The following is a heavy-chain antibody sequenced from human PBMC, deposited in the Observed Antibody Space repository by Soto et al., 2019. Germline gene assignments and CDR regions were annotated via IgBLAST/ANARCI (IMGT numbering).Heavy chain of an antibody. Sequence: QVQLVESGGGVVQPGRSLRLSCTASGFTFRNYGMHWVRQAPGKGLEWVAVISFDGNNEYYSGSVKGRFTISRDNFKDTLYLQMNSLRAEDTAVYYCAKDLLKTTVTTHGSWGQGTLVTVSS. CDR2: ISFDGNNE. D-gene: IGHD4-17*01. J-gene: IGHJ5*02. V-gene: IGHV3-30*18. CDR1: GFTFRNYG. CDR3: AKDLLKTTVTTHGS.